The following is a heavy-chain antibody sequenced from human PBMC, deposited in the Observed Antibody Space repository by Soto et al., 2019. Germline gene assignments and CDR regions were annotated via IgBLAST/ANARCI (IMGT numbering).Heavy chain of an antibody. CDR3: VKSRGGNNFDFFD. J-gene: IGHJ4*02. Sequence: GGSLRLSCSASGFTFSSYAMHWVRQAPGKGLEYVSGVRGNGDPPFYADSVKGRFTISRDNSKNTLYLQMSGLSADDTAVYYCVKSRGGNNFDFFDWGQGALVTVPP. CDR1: GFTFSSYA. CDR2: VRGNGDPP. D-gene: IGHD5-12*01. V-gene: IGHV3-64D*06.